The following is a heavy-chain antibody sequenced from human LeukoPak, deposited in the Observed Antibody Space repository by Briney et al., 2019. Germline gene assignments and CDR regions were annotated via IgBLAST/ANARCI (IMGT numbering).Heavy chain of an antibody. Sequence: PSETLSLTCTVSGGSVSSGSYYWSWIRQPPGKGLEWIGYIYYSGSTNYNPSLKSRVTISVDTSKNQFSLKLSSVTAADKAVYYCASEGMITFGGVIVMGGGYFDYWGQGTLVTVSS. V-gene: IGHV4-61*01. D-gene: IGHD3-16*02. CDR2: IYYSGST. CDR3: ASEGMITFGGVIVMGGGYFDY. CDR1: GGSVSSGSYY. J-gene: IGHJ4*02.